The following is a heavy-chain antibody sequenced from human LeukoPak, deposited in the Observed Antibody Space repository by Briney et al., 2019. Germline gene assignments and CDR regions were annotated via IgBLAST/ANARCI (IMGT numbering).Heavy chain of an antibody. CDR3: AKGAYDSSGYYYFDY. CDR1: GFTFSSYA. V-gene: IGHV3-23*01. Sequence: GGSLRLSCAASGFTFSSYAMGWVRQAPGKGLEWVSGISGSGGSTYYADSVKGRFTISRDNSKNTLYLQMNSLRAEDTAVYYCAKGAYDSSGYYYFDYWGQGTLVTVSS. CDR2: ISGSGGST. J-gene: IGHJ4*02. D-gene: IGHD3-22*01.